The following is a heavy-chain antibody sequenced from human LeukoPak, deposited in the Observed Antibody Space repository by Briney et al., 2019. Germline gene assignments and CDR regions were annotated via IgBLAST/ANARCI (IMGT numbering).Heavy chain of an antibody. CDR1: GGTFSSYA. J-gene: IGHJ3*02. V-gene: IGHV1-69*05. D-gene: IGHD1-26*01. CDR2: IIPIFGTA. Sequence: SVKVSCKASGGTFSSYAISWVRQAPGQGLEWIGRIIPIFGTANYAQKFQGRVTITTDESTSTAYMELSSLRSEDTAVYYCASVGATPNYAFDIWGQGTMVTVSS. CDR3: ASVGATPNYAFDI.